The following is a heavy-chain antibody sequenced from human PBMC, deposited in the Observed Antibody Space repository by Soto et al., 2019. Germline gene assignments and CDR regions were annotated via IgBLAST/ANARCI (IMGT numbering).Heavy chain of an antibody. V-gene: IGHV3-30-3*01. D-gene: IGHD3-9*01. CDR3: ARDRDKILPGYHDY. CDR1: GFTFSNYA. Sequence: QVQLVESGGGVVQPGRSLRVSCAASGFTFSNYAMHWVRRAPGKGLEWVAITSSDGSEKDYADSVKGRFTISRDNSKNTLYLQMNSLRAEDTALYYCARDRDKILPGYHDYWGQGTLVTVSS. J-gene: IGHJ4*02. CDR2: TSSDGSEK.